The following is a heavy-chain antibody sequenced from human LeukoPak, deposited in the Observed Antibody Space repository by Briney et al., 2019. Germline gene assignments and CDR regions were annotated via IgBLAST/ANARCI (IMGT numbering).Heavy chain of an antibody. D-gene: IGHD6-19*01. J-gene: IGHJ4*02. CDR2: IYHSGST. Sequence: PSETLSLTCTVSGYSISSGYYWGWIRQPLGKGLEWIGSIYHSGSTYYNPSLKSRVTISVDTSKNQFSLKLSSVTAADTAVYYCATYSSGWPRDYWGQGTLVTVSS. CDR3: ATYSSGWPRDY. CDR1: GYSISSGYY. V-gene: IGHV4-38-2*02.